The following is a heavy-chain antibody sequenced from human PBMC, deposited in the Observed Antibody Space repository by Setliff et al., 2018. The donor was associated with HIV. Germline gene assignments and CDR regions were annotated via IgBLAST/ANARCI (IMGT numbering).Heavy chain of an antibody. Sequence: GGSLRLSCAASGFTFSVHVMHWVRQAPGKGLEWVANIQQHGSEIHYVASVEGRFTISRDNAKNSLYLQMNSLRAEDTAVYYCANMQWASNAWYSFDYWGQGALVTVSS. J-gene: IGHJ4*02. CDR2: IQQHGSEI. V-gene: IGHV3-7*03. D-gene: IGHD6-19*01. CDR1: GFTFSVHV. CDR3: ANMQWASNAWYSFDY.